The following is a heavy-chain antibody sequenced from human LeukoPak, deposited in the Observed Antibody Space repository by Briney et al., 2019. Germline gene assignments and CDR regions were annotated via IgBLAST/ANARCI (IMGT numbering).Heavy chain of an antibody. V-gene: IGHV3-30*18. Sequence: GGSLRLSCAASGFPFSSYGMHWVRQAPGKGLEWVAAISNDGNNKFYADSVKGRFTISRDNSKNTLYLQMNSLRAEDTAVYYCAKDVYYDILTGVFDYWGQGTLVTVSS. D-gene: IGHD3-9*01. CDR2: ISNDGNNK. CDR3: AKDVYYDILTGVFDY. J-gene: IGHJ4*02. CDR1: GFPFSSYG.